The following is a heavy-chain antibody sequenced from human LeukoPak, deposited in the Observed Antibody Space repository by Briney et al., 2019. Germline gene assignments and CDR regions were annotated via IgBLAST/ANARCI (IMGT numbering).Heavy chain of an antibody. CDR3: AKGGSSSWDYFDY. D-gene: IGHD6-13*01. V-gene: IGHV3-53*01. Sequence: GGSLRLSCAASGFTVSSNYMSWVRQAPGKGLEWVSITHSGGSTFYADSVKGRFTISRDTSKNTLHLQMNSLRAEDTAVYYCAKGGSSSWDYFDYWGQGTRVTVSS. J-gene: IGHJ4*02. CDR2: THSGGST. CDR1: GFTVSSNY.